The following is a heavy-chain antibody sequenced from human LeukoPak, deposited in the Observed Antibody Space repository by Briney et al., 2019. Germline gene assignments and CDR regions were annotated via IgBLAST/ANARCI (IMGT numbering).Heavy chain of an antibody. D-gene: IGHD3-10*01. V-gene: IGHV3-74*01. CDR2: INSDGTST. Sequence: GGSLRLSCAASGFTFSSYWMYSVRQDPGKGLVWVSRINSDGTSTNYADSVKGRFTFSRDNAKNTLLLHMNSLRAEDTAVYYCARGGIRFIDYWGQGTLVTVSS. J-gene: IGHJ4*02. CDR1: GFTFSSYW. CDR3: ARGGIRFIDY.